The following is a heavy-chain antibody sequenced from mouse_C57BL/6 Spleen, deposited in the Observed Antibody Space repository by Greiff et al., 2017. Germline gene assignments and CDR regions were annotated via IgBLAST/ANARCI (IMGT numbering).Heavy chain of an antibody. CDR2: IYPGDGDT. CDR1: GYAFSSYW. Sequence: VQLKESGAELVKPGASVKISCKASGYAFSSYWMNWVKQRPGKGLEWIGQIYPGDGDTNYNGKFKGKATLTADKSSSTAYMQLSSLPSEDSAVYFCARRTASYFDYWGQGTTLTVSS. CDR3: ARRTASYFDY. D-gene: IGHD6-1*01. V-gene: IGHV1-80*01. J-gene: IGHJ2*01.